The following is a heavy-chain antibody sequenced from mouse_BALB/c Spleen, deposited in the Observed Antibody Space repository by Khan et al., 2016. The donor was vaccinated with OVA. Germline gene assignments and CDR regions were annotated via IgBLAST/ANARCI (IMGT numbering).Heavy chain of an antibody. CDR3: ARSTYRYAFAY. CDR1: GDSITSGF. D-gene: IGHD2-14*01. CDR2: MIYSGYT. Sequence: VQLQQSGPSLVQPSQTLSLTCSVTGDSITSGFWSWIRKFPGNKLEYMGYMIYSGYTYYNPSLKGRFSITRHTSKTQYYLQLNSVTTEDTATYFCARSTYRYAFAYWGQGTLVTVSA. V-gene: IGHV3-8*02. J-gene: IGHJ3*01.